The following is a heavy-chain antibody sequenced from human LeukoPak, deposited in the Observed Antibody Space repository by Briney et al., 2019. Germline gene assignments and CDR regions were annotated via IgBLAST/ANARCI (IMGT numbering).Heavy chain of an antibody. CDR1: ALSTYY. CDR3: ARDRTSAYYRDYFDY. CDR2: IHSTGST. J-gene: IGHJ4*02. V-gene: IGHV4-4*07. D-gene: IGHD1-26*01. Sequence: SETLSLTCTVSALSTYYWSWIRLPAGKGLEWIGRIHSTGSTTYNPSLKSRVTMSVDASKNRFSLKLTSVIAADTALYYCARDRTSAYYRDYFDYWGQGTLVTVSS.